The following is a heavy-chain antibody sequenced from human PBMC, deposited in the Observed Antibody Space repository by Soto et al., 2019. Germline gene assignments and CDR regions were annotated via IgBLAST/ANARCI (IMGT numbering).Heavy chain of an antibody. J-gene: IGHJ3*02. CDR2: IWYDGSNK. Sequence: QVQLVESGGGVVQPGRSLRLSCAASGFTFSSYGMHWVRQAPGKGLEWVAVIWYDGSNKYYADSVKGRFTISRDNSKNPLYLQMNSLRAEDTAVYYCARDGVLLWFGELNQGAFDIWGQGTMVTVSS. V-gene: IGHV3-33*01. CDR1: GFTFSSYG. CDR3: ARDGVLLWFGELNQGAFDI. D-gene: IGHD3-10*01.